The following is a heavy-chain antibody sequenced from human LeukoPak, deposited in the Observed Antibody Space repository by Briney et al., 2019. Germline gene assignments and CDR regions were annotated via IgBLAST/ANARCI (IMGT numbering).Heavy chain of an antibody. CDR1: RFTFSSYE. D-gene: IGHD4-23*01. V-gene: IGHV3-48*03. CDR3: ARATTMEGMDV. Sequence: GGSLRLSCAASRFTFSSYEMNWLRQAPGKGLEWVSYISSNGRTIYYADSVKGRFTISRDNAKISLYLQMNSLRAEETAVYYCARATTMEGMDVWGQGTTVTVSS. J-gene: IGHJ6*02. CDR2: ISSNGRTI.